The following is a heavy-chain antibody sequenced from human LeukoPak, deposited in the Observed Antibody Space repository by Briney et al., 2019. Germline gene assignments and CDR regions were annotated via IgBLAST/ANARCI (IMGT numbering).Heavy chain of an antibody. V-gene: IGHV4-31*03. CDR1: GGSISSGGYY. Sequence: SETLSLTCTVSGGSISSGGYYWSWLRQHPGRGLEWIGYIYYSGSTYYNPSLKSRVTISVDTSKNQFSLKLSSVTAADTAVYYCARGSSSSSLDYWGQGTLVTVSS. D-gene: IGHD2-2*01. CDR2: IYYSGST. CDR3: ARGSSSSSLDY. J-gene: IGHJ4*02.